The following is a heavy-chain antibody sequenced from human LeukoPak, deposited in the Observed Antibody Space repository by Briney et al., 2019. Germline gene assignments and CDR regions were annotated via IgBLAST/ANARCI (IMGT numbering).Heavy chain of an antibody. J-gene: IGHJ4*02. CDR1: GGSLSSYY. D-gene: IGHD6-13*01. CDR3: ARQQLSQLYYFDN. V-gene: IGHV4-59*01. CDR2: IYYTGST. Sequence: PSETLSLTCTVTGGSLSSYYWSWIRHHPGRGLERIGYIYYTGSTNYNPSLKSRVTISVDTSKNQFSLKLSSVTAADTAVYYCARQQLSQLYYFDNWGQGTPVTVSS.